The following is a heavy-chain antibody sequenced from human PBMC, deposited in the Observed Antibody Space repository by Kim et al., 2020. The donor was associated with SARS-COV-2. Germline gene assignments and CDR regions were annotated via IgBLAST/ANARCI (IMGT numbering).Heavy chain of an antibody. CDR1: GFTFSSYS. V-gene: IGHV3-21*01. D-gene: IGHD3-9*01. CDR3: ATYVLRYFDWLYTPTVDY. CDR2: ISSTSSYI. Sequence: GGSLRLSCAASGFTFSSYSMNWVRQAPGKGLEWVSSISSTSSYIYYADSVKGRFTISRDNAKNSLYLQMNSLRAEDTAVYYCATYVLRYFDWLYTPTVDYWCQGTLVTVSS. J-gene: IGHJ4*02.